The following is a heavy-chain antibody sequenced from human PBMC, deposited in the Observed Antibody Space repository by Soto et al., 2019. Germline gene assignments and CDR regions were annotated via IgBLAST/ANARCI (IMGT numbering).Heavy chain of an antibody. D-gene: IGHD3-3*01. V-gene: IGHV3-11*01. Sequence: QVQLVESGGDLVKPGGSLRLSCAASGYTFSDYYMSWIRQAPGKGLEWISYIDTSGTKIYYADSVKGRFIITRDNAKNSLYPEMNSLRDEDTAVYYCASHYDMWSGYLSPVDYWGQGTLVTVSS. CDR3: ASHYDMWSGYLSPVDY. CDR2: IDTSGTKI. J-gene: IGHJ4*02. CDR1: GYTFSDYY.